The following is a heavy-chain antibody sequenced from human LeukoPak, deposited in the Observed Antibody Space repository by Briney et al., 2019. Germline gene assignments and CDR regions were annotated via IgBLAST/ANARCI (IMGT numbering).Heavy chain of an antibody. D-gene: IGHD3-3*01. CDR3: ARQNDFRLDY. CDR2: IYPGDSDT. V-gene: IGHV5-51*01. CDR1: GYTFSSYW. Sequence: GESLRISCKGSGYTFSSYWIGWVRQMPGQGLEWMGIIYPGDSDTRYGPSLQGQVTISVDTSIGTAYLQWSSLKASDTAIYYCARQNDFRLDYWGQGTLVTVSS. J-gene: IGHJ4*02.